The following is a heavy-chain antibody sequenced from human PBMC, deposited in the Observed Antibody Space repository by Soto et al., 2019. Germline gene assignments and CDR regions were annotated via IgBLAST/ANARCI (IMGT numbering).Heavy chain of an antibody. V-gene: IGHV1-18*01. CDR3: ATRQEGAVAGRYFDL. CDR1: GYTFTSYG. D-gene: IGHD6-19*01. J-gene: IGHJ2*01. Sequence: QVQLVQSGAEVKKPGASVKVSCKASGYTFTSYGTSWVRQAPGQGLEWMGWISAYNGNTNYAQKLQGRVTMTTDTSTSTAYMELRSLRSDDTAVYYCATRQEGAVAGRYFDLWCRGTLVTVSS. CDR2: ISAYNGNT.